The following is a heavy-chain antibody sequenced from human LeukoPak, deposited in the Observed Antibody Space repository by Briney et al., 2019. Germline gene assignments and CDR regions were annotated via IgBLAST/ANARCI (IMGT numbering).Heavy chain of an antibody. CDR1: GFTFDDYA. J-gene: IGHJ4*02. V-gene: IGHV3-9*01. Sequence: GGSLRLSCAASGFTFDDYAMHWVRHAPGKGLEWVSGISWNSGSIGYADSVKGRFTISRDNAKNSLYLQMNSLRAEDTALYYCAKDYNGVAGEFDYWGQQALVTVAS. D-gene: IGHD3-10*01. CDR3: AKDYNGVAGEFDY. CDR2: ISWNSGSI.